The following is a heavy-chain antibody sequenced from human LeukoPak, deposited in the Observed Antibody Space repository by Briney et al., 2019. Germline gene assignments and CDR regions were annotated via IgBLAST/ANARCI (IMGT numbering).Heavy chain of an antibody. D-gene: IGHD2-15*01. Sequence: GGSLRLSCAASGFTFSSYSVNWVRQAPGKGLEWVSSISSSSSYISYADSVKGRLTISRDNAKNSLYLQMNSLRAEDTAVYYCARDAIGYCSGGSCYWAYGMDVWGQGTTVTVSS. J-gene: IGHJ6*02. V-gene: IGHV3-21*01. CDR2: ISSSSSYI. CDR3: ARDAIGYCSGGSCYWAYGMDV. CDR1: GFTFSSYS.